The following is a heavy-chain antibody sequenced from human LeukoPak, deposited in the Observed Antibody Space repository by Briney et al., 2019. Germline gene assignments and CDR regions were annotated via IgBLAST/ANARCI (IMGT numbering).Heavy chain of an antibody. J-gene: IGHJ3*02. D-gene: IGHD2-21*02. Sequence: ASVKVSCKASGYTFTSYGISWVRQAPGQGLEWMGWISAYNGNTNYAQKLQGRVTMTTDTSTSTAYMELRSLRSDDTAVYYCARATYCGGDCYLSNDAFDIWGQGTMVTVSS. CDR3: ARATYCGGDCYLSNDAFDI. CDR1: GYTFTSYG. CDR2: ISAYNGNT. V-gene: IGHV1-18*01.